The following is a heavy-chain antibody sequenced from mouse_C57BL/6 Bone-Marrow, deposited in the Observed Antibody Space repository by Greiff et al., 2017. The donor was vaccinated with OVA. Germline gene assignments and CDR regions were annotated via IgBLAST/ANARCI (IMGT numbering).Heavy chain of an antibody. CDR1: GYAFTNYL. CDR2: INPGSGGT. CDR3: AREEIITTVADWYFDV. J-gene: IGHJ1*03. D-gene: IGHD1-1*01. Sequence: VQLQQSGAELVRPGTSVKVSCKASGYAFTNYLIEWVKQRPGQGLEWIGVINPGSGGTNSNEKFKGKATLTADKSSSTAYMQRSSLTSEDSAVYFCAREEIITTVADWYFDVWGTGTTVTVSS. V-gene: IGHV1-54*01.